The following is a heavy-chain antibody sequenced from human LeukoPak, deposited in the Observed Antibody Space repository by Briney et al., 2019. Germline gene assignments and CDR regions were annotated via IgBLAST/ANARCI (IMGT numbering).Heavy chain of an antibody. D-gene: IGHD6-6*01. CDR3: AGGGSSSSNAFDI. CDR2: IYPGDSNT. CDR1: GYXFTSYW. J-gene: IGHJ3*02. V-gene: IGHV5-51*01. Sequence: GESLKISCNGSGYXFTSYWICWVRQMPGKGLEWMGIIYPGDSNTRYRPSFQGQVTISADKSISTAYLQWSSLKASDTAMYYCAGGGSSSSNAFDIWGQGTKVTVSS.